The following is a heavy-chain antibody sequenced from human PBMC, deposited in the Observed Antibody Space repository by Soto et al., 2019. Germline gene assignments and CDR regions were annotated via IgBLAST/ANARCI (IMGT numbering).Heavy chain of an antibody. Sequence: GGSLRLSCAASGFTFSSYWMSWVRQAPGKGLEWVANIKQDGSEKYYVDSVKGRFTISRDNAKNSLYLQMNSLRAEDTAVYYCARLRSYYYYYYMDVWGKGTTVTVSS. CDR2: IKQDGSEK. CDR3: ARLRSYYYYYYMDV. J-gene: IGHJ6*03. CDR1: GFTFSSYW. V-gene: IGHV3-7*03. D-gene: IGHD3-3*01.